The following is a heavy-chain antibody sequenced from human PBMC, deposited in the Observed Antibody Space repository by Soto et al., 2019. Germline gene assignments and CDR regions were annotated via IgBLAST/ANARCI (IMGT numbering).Heavy chain of an antibody. V-gene: IGHV3-23*01. D-gene: IGHD5-18*01. J-gene: IGHJ6*02. CDR2: ISGSGGST. CDR3: AKEGGSGYSYELYYYYGMDV. CDR1: GFTFSSYA. Sequence: PGGSLRLSCAASGFTFSSYAMSWVRQAPGKGLEWVSAISGSGGSTYYADSVKGRFTISRDNSKNTLYLQMNSLRAEDTAVYYCAKEGGSGYSYELYYYYGMDVWGQGTTVTVSS.